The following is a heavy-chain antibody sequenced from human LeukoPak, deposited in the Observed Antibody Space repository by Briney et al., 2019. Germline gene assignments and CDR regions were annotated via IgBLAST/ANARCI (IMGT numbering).Heavy chain of an antibody. V-gene: IGHV4-4*02. J-gene: IGHJ4*02. CDR3: ARASHWNQLHYFDY. CDR2: IYHSGST. Sequence: SETLSLTCAVSGGSISSSNWWSWVRQPPGKGLEWIGEIYHSGSTNYNPSLKSRVTISVDKSKNQFSLKLSSVTAADSAVYYCARASHWNQLHYFDYWGQGTLVTVSS. D-gene: IGHD1-1*01. CDR1: GGSISSSNW.